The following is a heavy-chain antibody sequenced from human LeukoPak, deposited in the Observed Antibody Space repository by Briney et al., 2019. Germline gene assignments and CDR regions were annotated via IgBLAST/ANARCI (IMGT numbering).Heavy chain of an antibody. J-gene: IGHJ4*02. CDR3: ARDRRDSSSWPSYFDF. D-gene: IGHD6-13*01. Sequence: GRSLTLSCAASGFTFSSFGMHWVRQAPGKGLEWVAVIWYDASNKYYADSVKGRFTIPRDNSKNTLYLQMNSLRAEDTAVYYCARDRRDSSSWPSYFDFWGQGTLVTVSS. CDR1: GFTFSSFG. V-gene: IGHV3-33*01. CDR2: IWYDASNK.